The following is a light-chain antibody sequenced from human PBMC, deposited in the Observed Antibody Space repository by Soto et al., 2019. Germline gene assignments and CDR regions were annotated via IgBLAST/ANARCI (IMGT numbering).Light chain of an antibody. CDR3: HQRQSWPRT. CDR2: QTS. J-gene: IGKJ1*01. CDR1: QYINTR. V-gene: IGKV3-11*01. Sequence: EIVLTQSPATLSSFPGDRFTLSCRASQYINTRLAWYQHRPGQAPRLLIYQTSLRAAGIPARFSASGSGTDFTLTISDVQPEDFALNYCHQRQSWPRTFGQGTKVDI.